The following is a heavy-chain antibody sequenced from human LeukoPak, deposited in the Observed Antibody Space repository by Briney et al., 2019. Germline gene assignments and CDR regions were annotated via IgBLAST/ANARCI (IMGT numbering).Heavy chain of an antibody. J-gene: IGHJ6*03. CDR1: GGSFSGYY. CDR2: INHSGST. Sequence: PSETLSLTCAVYGGSFSGYYWSWIRQPPGKGLEWIGEINHSGSTNYNPSLKSRVTISVDTSKNQFSLKLSSVTAADTAVYYCARGTKYYYDFWRVTYYYYMDVWGKGTTVTVSS. D-gene: IGHD3-3*01. CDR3: ARGTKYYYDFWRVTYYYYMDV. V-gene: IGHV4-34*01.